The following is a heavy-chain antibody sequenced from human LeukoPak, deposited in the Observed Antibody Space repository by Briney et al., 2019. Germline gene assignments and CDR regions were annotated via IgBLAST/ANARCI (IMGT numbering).Heavy chain of an antibody. CDR3: AREGASRAGYSSSWYRRGAFDI. CDR1: GGPISSHY. Sequence: SETLSLTCTVSGGPISSHYWSWIRQPPGKGLEWIGYIYYSGSTNYNPSLKSRVTISVDTSKNQFSLKLSSVTAADTAVYYCAREGASRAGYSSSWYRRGAFDIWGQGTMVTVSS. CDR2: IYYSGST. J-gene: IGHJ3*02. V-gene: IGHV4-59*11. D-gene: IGHD6-13*01.